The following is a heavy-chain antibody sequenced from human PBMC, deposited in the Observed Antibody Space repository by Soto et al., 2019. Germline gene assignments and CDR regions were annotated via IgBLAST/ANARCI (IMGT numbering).Heavy chain of an antibody. CDR3: TTSNLGVDF. V-gene: IGHV3-15*01. Sequence: EVQLVESGGGLVKPGGSLRLSCAASGLIFSDVWMTWVRQAPGKWLEWVGRIKTKPDDGTIDYAAPVRGRFTISRDDSKNTLYLQMTSLTPDDTGVYYCTTSNLGVDFWGPGTLVTVSS. CDR2: IKTKPDDGTI. J-gene: IGHJ4*02. D-gene: IGHD1-1*01. CDR1: GLIFSDVW.